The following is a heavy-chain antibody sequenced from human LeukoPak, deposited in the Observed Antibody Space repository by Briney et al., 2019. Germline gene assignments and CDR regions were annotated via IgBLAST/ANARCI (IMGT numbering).Heavy chain of an antibody. CDR1: GYTFRNYD. CDR2: MNPNSGNT. D-gene: IGHD2-2*02. Sequence: ASVKVSCKASGYTFRNYDINWVRQAPGQGLEWMGWMNPNSGNTGCAQKFQGRVTITRNTSISTAYLELSSLRSEDTAVYYCARYGDHCSSTSCYRNNYYLDVWGKGTTVTVSS. J-gene: IGHJ6*03. V-gene: IGHV1-8*03. CDR3: ARYGDHCSSTSCYRNNYYLDV.